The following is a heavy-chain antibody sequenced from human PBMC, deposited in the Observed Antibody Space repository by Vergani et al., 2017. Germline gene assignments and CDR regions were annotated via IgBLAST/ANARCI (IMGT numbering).Heavy chain of an antibody. CDR3: ATILSRYSSSWYDY. J-gene: IGHJ4*02. Sequence: QVQLVQSGAEVKKPGASVKVSCKASGYTFTGYYMHWVRQAPGQGLEWMGGFDPEDGETIYAQKFQGRVTMTEDTSTDTAYMELSSLRSEDTAVYYCATILSRYSSSWYDYWGQGTLVTVSS. CDR2: FDPEDGET. D-gene: IGHD6-13*01. V-gene: IGHV1-24*01. CDR1: GYTFTGYY.